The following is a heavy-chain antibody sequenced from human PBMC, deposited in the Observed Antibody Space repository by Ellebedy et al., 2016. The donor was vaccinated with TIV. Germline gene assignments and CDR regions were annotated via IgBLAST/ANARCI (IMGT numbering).Heavy chain of an antibody. J-gene: IGHJ5*02. V-gene: IGHV1-18*04. CDR3: TRGFYEKFDP. Sequence: ASVKVSCKASGYTFTKYGISWVRQAPGQGLEWMGWISGYNGDTNYAQKFQGRVTMTIDTSPSTVYMELRSLSFDDTAVYYCTRGFYEKFDPWGQGTLVTVS. CDR1: GYTFTKYG. CDR2: ISGYNGDT. D-gene: IGHD5/OR15-5a*01.